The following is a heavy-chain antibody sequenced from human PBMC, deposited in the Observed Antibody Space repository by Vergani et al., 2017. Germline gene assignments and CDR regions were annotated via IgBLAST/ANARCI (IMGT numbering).Heavy chain of an antibody. CDR1: GFSLSSGGMR. Sequence: QVTLKESGPALVKPTQTLTLTCSLSGFSLSSGGMRVSWIRQPPGKALEWLARIDWDNTKVYSSSLKSRLFISKDISKNEVVLTMTNMDPVDTATYYCARTSGSTITCHSNACWFDSWGQGSLVTVSS. D-gene: IGHD3-10*01. CDR3: ARTSGSTITCHSNACWFDS. V-gene: IGHV2-70*04. J-gene: IGHJ5*01. CDR2: IDWDNTK.